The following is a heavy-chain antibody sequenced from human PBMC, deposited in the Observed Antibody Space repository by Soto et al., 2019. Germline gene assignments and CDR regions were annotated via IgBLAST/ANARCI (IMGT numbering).Heavy chain of an antibody. CDR1: GGSISSSSYY. CDR3: ARLAARGGPYYYMDV. Sequence: SETLSLTCTVSGGSISSSSYYWGWIRQPPGKGLEWIGSIYYSGSTYYNPSLKSRVTISVDTSKNQFSLKLSSVTAADMAVYYFARLAARGGPYYYMDVWGKGTTVTVSS. CDR2: IYYSGST. V-gene: IGHV4-39*01. J-gene: IGHJ6*03. D-gene: IGHD6-6*01.